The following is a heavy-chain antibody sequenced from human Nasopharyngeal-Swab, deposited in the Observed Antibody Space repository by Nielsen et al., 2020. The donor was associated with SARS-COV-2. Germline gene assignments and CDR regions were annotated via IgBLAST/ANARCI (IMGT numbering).Heavy chain of an antibody. CDR2: ISGSDYST. D-gene: IGHD5-12*01. Sequence: GESLKISCAASGFTVSSNYMSWVRQAPGKGLEWVSVISGSDYSTKYADSVKGRFTISRDNSKNTVNLQMNSLRAEDTAIYYCAKDRDSGDDSDDYYHYYGMDVWGQGTTVTVSS. CDR3: AKDRDSGDDSDDYYHYYGMDV. J-gene: IGHJ6*02. CDR1: GFTVSSNY. V-gene: IGHV3-23*01.